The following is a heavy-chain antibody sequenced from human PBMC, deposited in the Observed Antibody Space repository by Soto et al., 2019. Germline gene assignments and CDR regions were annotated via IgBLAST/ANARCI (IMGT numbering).Heavy chain of an antibody. V-gene: IGHV3-30*18. J-gene: IGHJ4*02. D-gene: IGHD2-15*01. CDR2: ISYDGSNK. CDR1: GFTFSSYG. Sequence: QVQLVESGGGVVQPGRSLRLSCAASGFTFSSYGMHWVRQAPGKGLEWVAVISYDGSNKYYADSVKGRFTISRDNSKNTLYLQMNSLRAEDTAVYYCAKDRSRSGGSYLRTMDYWGQGTLGTVSS. CDR3: AKDRSRSGGSYLRTMDY.